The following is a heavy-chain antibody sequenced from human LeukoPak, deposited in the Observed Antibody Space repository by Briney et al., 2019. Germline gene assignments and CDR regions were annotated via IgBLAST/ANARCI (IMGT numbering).Heavy chain of an antibody. CDR2: FYYSGST. D-gene: IGHD5-18*01. CDR1: GDSISSYY. Sequence: PSETLSLTCTVSGDSISSYYWSWIRQPPGKGLEWIGYFYYSGSTNYNPSLKSRVTISVDTSKNQFSLKLSSVTAADTAVYYCARAYTAMVLDYWGQGTLVTVSS. V-gene: IGHV4-59*01. J-gene: IGHJ4*02. CDR3: ARAYTAMVLDY.